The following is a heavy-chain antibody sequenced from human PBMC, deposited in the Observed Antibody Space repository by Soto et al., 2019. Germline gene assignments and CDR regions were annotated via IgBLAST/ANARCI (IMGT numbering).Heavy chain of an antibody. J-gene: IGHJ6*02. CDR3: ARGSWIQLWTYYGDYLYYGMDV. Sequence: ASVKVSCKASGYTFTGYYMHWVRQAPGQGLEWMGWINPNSGGTNYAQKFQGRVTMTRDTSISTAYMELSRLRSDDTAVYYCARGSWIQLWTYYGDYLYYGMDVWGQGTTVTVSS. CDR2: INPNSGGT. CDR1: GYTFTGYY. D-gene: IGHD5-18*01. V-gene: IGHV1-2*02.